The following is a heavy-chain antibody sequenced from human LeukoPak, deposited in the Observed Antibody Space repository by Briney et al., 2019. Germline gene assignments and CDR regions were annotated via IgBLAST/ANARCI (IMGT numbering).Heavy chain of an antibody. Sequence: GGSLRLSCAASGFTFSNYWMHWVRQAPGKGLVWVSRINSDGSSTSYADSVKGRFTISRDNAKNTLYLQMNSLRAEDTAVYYCVRGAGSGSYYMSWGQGTLVTVSS. CDR1: GFTFSNYW. V-gene: IGHV3-74*01. D-gene: IGHD3-10*01. CDR2: INSDGSST. CDR3: VRGAGSGSYYMS. J-gene: IGHJ5*02.